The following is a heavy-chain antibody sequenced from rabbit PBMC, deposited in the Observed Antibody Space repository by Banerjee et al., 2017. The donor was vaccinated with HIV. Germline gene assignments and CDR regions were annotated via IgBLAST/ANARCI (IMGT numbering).Heavy chain of an antibody. CDR1: GIDFSTNYY. Sequence: QEQLKETGGGLVTPGGNLTLTCTASGIDFSTNYYMCWVRQAPGKGLEWIGCIVTSSGSTYYASWAKGRFTISKASSTTLTLQMTSLTAADTATYFCARSYTYGYSVYADGLNLWGQGTLVTVS. CDR3: ARSYTYGYSVYADGLNL. J-gene: IGHJ4*01. V-gene: IGHV1S45*01. D-gene: IGHD6-1*01. CDR2: IVTSSGST.